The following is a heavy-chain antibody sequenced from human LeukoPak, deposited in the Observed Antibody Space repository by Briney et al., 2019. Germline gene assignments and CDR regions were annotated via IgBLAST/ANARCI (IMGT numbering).Heavy chain of an antibody. CDR3: ARHLGYCSSTSCYTIIGWFDP. J-gene: IGHJ5*02. CDR2: IYYSGST. V-gene: IGHV4-39*01. Sequence: SETLSLTCTVSGGPISSSSYYWGWIRQPPGKGLEWIGSIYYSGSTYYNPSLKSRVTISVDTSKNQFSLKLSSVTAADTAVYYCARHLGYCSSTSCYTIIGWFDPWGQGTLVTVSS. CDR1: GGPISSSSYY. D-gene: IGHD2-2*02.